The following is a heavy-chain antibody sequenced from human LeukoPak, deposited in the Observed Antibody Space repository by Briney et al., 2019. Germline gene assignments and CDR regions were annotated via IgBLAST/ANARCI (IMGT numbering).Heavy chain of an antibody. J-gene: IGHJ4*02. D-gene: IGHD6-13*01. CDR2: IWYDGSNK. CDR1: GFTFSSYW. V-gene: IGHV3-33*08. CDR3: ARSRTGTAAYAADY. Sequence: GGSLRLSCAASGFTFSSYWMSWVRQAPGKGLEWVAVIWYDGSNKYYVDSVKGRFTISRDNPKNTLYLQMNSLRGEDTAVYYCARSRTGTAAYAADYWGQGTLVTVSS.